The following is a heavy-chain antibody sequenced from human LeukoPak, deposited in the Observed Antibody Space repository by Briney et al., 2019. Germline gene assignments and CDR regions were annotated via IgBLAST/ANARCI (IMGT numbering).Heavy chain of an antibody. Sequence: GGSLRLSCAASGFTFSSYWMHWVRQAPGKGLVWVSRIRTDGTITTYADSVKGRFSISRDNAKNTLYLQVNSLRAEDTAVYYCAKDQGYSYHPLFDYWGQGTLVTVSS. J-gene: IGHJ4*02. CDR1: GFTFSSYW. CDR3: AKDQGYSYHPLFDY. D-gene: IGHD5-18*01. V-gene: IGHV3-74*03. CDR2: IRTDGTIT.